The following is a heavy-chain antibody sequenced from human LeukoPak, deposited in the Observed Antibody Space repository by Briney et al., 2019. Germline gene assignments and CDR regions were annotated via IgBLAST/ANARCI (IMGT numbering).Heavy chain of an antibody. V-gene: IGHV3-48*04. Sequence: PCFASSVLTVLIPSIISLRHASPNPQEPSPFISSSSSTIYYADSVKGRFTISRDNAKNSLYLQMNSLRAEDTAVYYCARDRGGSYSAIDYWGQGTLVTVSS. J-gene: IGHJ4*02. CDR2: ISSSSSTI. D-gene: IGHD1-26*01. CDR3: ARDRGGSYSAIDY. CDR1: VLTVLIPS.